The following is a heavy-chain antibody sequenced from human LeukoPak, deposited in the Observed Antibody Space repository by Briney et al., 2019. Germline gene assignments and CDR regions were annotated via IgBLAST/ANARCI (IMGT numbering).Heavy chain of an antibody. D-gene: IGHD4-17*01. CDR2: INQDGSAE. CDR1: GFTFSTYS. Sequence: GGSLRLSCAASGFTFSTYSMSWVRQAPGKGLDWVASINQDGSAEYYVDSVRGRFTISSDNAKNSLYLQVNSLRVDDTAVYYCVRLFGGVTTFDYRGQGTPVTVSS. J-gene: IGHJ4*02. V-gene: IGHV3-7*01. CDR3: VRLFGGVTTFDY.